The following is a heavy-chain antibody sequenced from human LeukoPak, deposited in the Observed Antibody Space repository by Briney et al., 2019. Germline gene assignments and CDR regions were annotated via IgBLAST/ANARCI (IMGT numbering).Heavy chain of an antibody. J-gene: IGHJ4*02. Sequence: PGGSLRLSCAASGFTFSSYEMNWVRQAPGKGLEWVSYISSSGSTIYYADPVKGRFTISRDNAKNSLYLQMNSLRAEDTAVYYCARRDPQGHDYGDYFFDYWGQGTLVTVSS. CDR1: GFTFSSYE. CDR2: ISSSGSTI. CDR3: ARRDPQGHDYGDYFFDY. D-gene: IGHD4-17*01. V-gene: IGHV3-48*03.